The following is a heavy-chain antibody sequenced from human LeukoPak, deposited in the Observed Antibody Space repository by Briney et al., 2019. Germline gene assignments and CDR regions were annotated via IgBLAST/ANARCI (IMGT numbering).Heavy chain of an antibody. CDR3: AKDLKRWQQLRWFDP. CDR2: ISGSGGST. D-gene: IGHD6-13*01. Sequence: PGGSLRLSCAASGFTFSSYAMKWVRQAPGKVLEWVSSISGSGGSTYYAESVKGRFTISRDNSKNTLYLQINSLRAEDTAVYYCAKDLKRWQQLRWFDPWGQGTLVTVSS. CDR1: GFTFSSYA. V-gene: IGHV3-23*01. J-gene: IGHJ5*02.